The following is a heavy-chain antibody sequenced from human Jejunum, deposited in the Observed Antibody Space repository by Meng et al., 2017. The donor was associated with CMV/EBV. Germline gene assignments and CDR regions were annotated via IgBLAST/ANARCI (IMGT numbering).Heavy chain of an antibody. CDR2: ISYDGKVK. CDR1: GFTCSNYP. J-gene: IGHJ4*02. CDR3: ARDPLRGYGDYFDY. Sequence: SGFTCSNYPMHWVRQAPGEGLEWVAVISYDGKVKLYADSVKGRFTISRDDSKNTLYLQMNSLRSDDTAMYYCARDPLRGYGDYFDYWGQGTLVTVSS. D-gene: IGHD3-22*01. V-gene: IGHV3-30*04.